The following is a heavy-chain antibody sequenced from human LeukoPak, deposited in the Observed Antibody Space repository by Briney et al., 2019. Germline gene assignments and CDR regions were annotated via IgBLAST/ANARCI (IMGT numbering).Heavy chain of an antibody. Sequence: SETLSLTCTVSGGSISSYYWSWIRQPPGKGLEWIGLIYSSGSTSYNPSLKSRVTMSVDTSKKQFSLRLSSVTAADTAVYYCARVKQGYYYYMDVWGKGTTITVSS. CDR1: GGSISSYY. CDR2: IYSSGST. J-gene: IGHJ6*03. CDR3: ARVKQGYYYYMDV. V-gene: IGHV4-4*07. D-gene: IGHD6-13*01.